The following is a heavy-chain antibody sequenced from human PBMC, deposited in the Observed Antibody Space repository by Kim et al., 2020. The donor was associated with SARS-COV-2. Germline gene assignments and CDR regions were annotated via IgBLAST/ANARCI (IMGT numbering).Heavy chain of an antibody. CDR2: ISGDGGST. J-gene: IGHJ4*02. V-gene: IGHV3-43*02. Sequence: GGSLRLSCAASGFTFDDYAMHWVRQAPGKGLEWVSLISGDGGSTYYADSVKGRFTISRDNSKNSLYLQMNSLRTEDTALYYCAKASFPENVLRYFDWLTLDYWGQGTLVTVSS. CDR1: GFTFDDYA. CDR3: AKASFPENVLRYFDWLTLDY. D-gene: IGHD3-9*01.